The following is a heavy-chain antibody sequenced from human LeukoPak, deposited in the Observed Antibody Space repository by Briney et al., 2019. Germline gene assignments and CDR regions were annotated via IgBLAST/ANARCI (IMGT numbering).Heavy chain of an antibody. V-gene: IGHV4-59*01. CDR1: GDAIRQYY. J-gene: IGHJ5*02. D-gene: IGHD2-2*01. Sequence: SETLSLTCSVSGDAIRQYYWSWIRQSPGKGLEWIGYVDKSGVTNYNPSFKSRVIVSSDTSENDLSLNLNPETGAHTPICHCARGGTSCYGCHNWIDPWGQGTRVTVSS. CDR2: VDKSGVT. CDR3: ARGGTSCYGCHNWIDP.